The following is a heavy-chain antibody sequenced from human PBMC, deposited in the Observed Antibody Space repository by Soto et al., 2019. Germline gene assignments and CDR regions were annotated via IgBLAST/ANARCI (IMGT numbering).Heavy chain of an antibody. Sequence: GASVKVSCKASEGTFSSYAISWVRQAPGQGLEWMGGIIPIFGTANYAQKFQGRVTITADESTSTAYMELSSLRSEDTAVYYCASKHLAYCGGDCPSIQYYGMDVWGQGTTVTVSS. CDR3: ASKHLAYCGGDCPSIQYYGMDV. V-gene: IGHV1-69*13. J-gene: IGHJ6*02. CDR2: IIPIFGTA. D-gene: IGHD2-21*02. CDR1: EGTFSSYA.